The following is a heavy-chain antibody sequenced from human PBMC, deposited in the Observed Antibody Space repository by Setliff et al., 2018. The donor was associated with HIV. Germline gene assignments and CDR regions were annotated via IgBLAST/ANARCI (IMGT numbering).Heavy chain of an antibody. V-gene: IGHV4-39*01. D-gene: IGHD6-13*01. J-gene: IGHJ5*01. CDR2: IFYSGST. CDR1: GGSISSSSYY. Sequence: SETLSLTCTVSGGSISSSSYYWGWIRQPPGKGLEWIGSIFYSGSTYYNPSLKSRVTISVDTSKNQFSLKLSSVTTADTAVYFCARHKPGIAATGLYWFDPWGQGTMVTVSS. CDR3: ARHKPGIAATGLYWFDP.